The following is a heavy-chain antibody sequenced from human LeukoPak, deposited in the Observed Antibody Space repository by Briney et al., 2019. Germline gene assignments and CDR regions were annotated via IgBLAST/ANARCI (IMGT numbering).Heavy chain of an antibody. CDR1: GGSISSSSGYY. V-gene: IGHV4-39*01. CDR2: ISYSGTT. J-gene: IGHJ5*02. CDR3: ARLLRRDNWFYP. D-gene: IGHD2/OR15-2a*01. Sequence: SETLSLTCTVSGGSISSSSGYYWGWIRQPPGKGLEWIGSISYSGTTYYNPSLKSRVTIFEDTSKNQFSLKLSSVTAADTAVYYCARLLRRDNWFYPWGQGTLVTVSS.